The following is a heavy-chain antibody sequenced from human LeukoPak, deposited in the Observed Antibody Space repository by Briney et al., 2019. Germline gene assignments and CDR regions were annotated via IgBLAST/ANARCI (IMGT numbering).Heavy chain of an antibody. D-gene: IGHD1-26*01. Sequence: SETLSLTYTVSGYSMKYDYWSWVRQPAGKGLEWIARIYTGGTTNYNPSLKNRATISVDKSNNQFSLKLTSVTAADTAIYYCARDNSGSYPPIFDPWGQGTLVTVSS. J-gene: IGHJ5*02. CDR2: IYTGGTT. V-gene: IGHV4-4*07. CDR3: ARDNSGSYPPIFDP. CDR1: GYSMKYDY.